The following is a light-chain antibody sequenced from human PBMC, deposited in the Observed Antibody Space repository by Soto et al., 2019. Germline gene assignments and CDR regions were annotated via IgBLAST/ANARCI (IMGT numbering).Light chain of an antibody. V-gene: IGLV2-23*02. J-gene: IGLJ1*01. CDR2: EVS. CDR1: SSDVGSYNL. CDR3: CSHAGRSTYV. Sequence: QSALTQTASVSGSPGQSITISCTGTSSDVGSYNLVSWYQQHSGKAPKLMIYEVSKRPSGVSNRFSGSKSGNTASLTISGLHAEDEADYYCCSHAGRSTYVFGTGTKLTVL.